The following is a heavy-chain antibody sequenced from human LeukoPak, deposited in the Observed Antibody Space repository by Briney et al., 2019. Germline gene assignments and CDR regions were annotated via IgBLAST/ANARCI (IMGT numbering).Heavy chain of an antibody. V-gene: IGHV3-21*01. CDR2: ISSSSCYI. D-gene: IGHD6-13*01. Sequence: GGSLRLSCAASGFIFSSYTMNWVRQAPGKGLEWVSSISSSSCYIYYADSVKGRFTISRDNAKNSLYLQMNSLRAEDTAVYYCARVGGMRPAAAKVLRANWFDPWGQGTLVTVSS. J-gene: IGHJ5*02. CDR3: ARVGGMRPAAAKVLRANWFDP. CDR1: GFIFSSYT.